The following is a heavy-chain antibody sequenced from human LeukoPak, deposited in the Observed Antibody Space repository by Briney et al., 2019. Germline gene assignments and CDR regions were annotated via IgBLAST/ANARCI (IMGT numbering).Heavy chain of an antibody. D-gene: IGHD3-10*01. CDR1: DSSISSASY. CDR2: IYHSGGT. CDR3: ARGYYGSGSFGGWFDP. V-gene: IGHV4-38-2*02. J-gene: IGHJ5*02. Sequence: PAETLTLTCTVSDSSISSASYWGCSRPPPGAGLEWIGSIYHSGGTYYAPSLKGRFSISRDTSKNQLSLKLSSVTAADTGVYYCARGYYGSGSFGGWFDPWGLGTLVTVSS.